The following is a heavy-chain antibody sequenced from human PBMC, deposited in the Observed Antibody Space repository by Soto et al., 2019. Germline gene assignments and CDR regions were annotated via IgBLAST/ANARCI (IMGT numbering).Heavy chain of an antibody. CDR3: ARGFSNSVTTRFDS. V-gene: IGHV4-34*01. CDR1: GESCGSYY. CDR2: VYHSGDT. Sequence: EHLQPWGAVLLRPSETLSLTCTVSGESCGSYYWSWIRQSPGQGLEWIGEVYHSGDTKYNPSLKSRVTISADPSKNQFSLRLTSMTAADTVVYYCARGFSNSVTTRFDSWGQGTLVTVSS. D-gene: IGHD4-17*01. J-gene: IGHJ4*02.